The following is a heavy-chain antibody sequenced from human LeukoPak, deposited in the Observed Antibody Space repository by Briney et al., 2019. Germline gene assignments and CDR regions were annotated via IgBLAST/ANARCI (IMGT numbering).Heavy chain of an antibody. D-gene: IGHD2-2*03. CDR1: GFSFSNHD. Sequence: PGGSLRVSCAASGFSFSNHDMSWVRQAPGKGLEWVSAISGSGGDTTYEDSVKGRFTISRDNSKNTVHLHMNSLRAEDTAVYYCVRVDYTFGYCSGSSCRFKWFDPWGQGTLVAVSS. J-gene: IGHJ5*02. V-gene: IGHV3-23*01. CDR3: VRVDYTFGYCSGSSCRFKWFDP. CDR2: ISGSGGDT.